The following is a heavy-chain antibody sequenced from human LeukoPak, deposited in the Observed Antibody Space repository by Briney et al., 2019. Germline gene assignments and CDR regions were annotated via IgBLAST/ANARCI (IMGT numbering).Heavy chain of an antibody. V-gene: IGHV4-59*01. Sequence: PSETLSLTCTVSGGSISDYYRGWIRQPPGKGLEWIGYFYNSGSSTYNPSLKSRVTISVDTSKEQFSLKVNSVTAADTAVYYCARATSIVGATFFDYWGQGTLVTVSS. CDR1: GGSISDYY. CDR2: FYNSGSS. CDR3: ARATSIVGATFFDY. J-gene: IGHJ4*02. D-gene: IGHD1-26*01.